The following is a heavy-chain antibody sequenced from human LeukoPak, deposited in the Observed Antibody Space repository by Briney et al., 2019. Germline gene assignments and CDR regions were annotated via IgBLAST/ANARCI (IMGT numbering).Heavy chain of an antibody. V-gene: IGHV1-2*02. J-gene: IGHJ4*02. D-gene: IGHD7-27*01. CDR2: INPNSGGT. CDR1: GYTFTAYN. Sequence: ASVKVSCKASGYTFTAYNMDWVRQAPGPGLEWMGWINPNSGGTNYAQKFQGRVTMTRDTTVSTAYMELSRLRSDDTAVYYCAPQLGRLTDYWGQGTLVTVSS. CDR3: APQLGRLTDY.